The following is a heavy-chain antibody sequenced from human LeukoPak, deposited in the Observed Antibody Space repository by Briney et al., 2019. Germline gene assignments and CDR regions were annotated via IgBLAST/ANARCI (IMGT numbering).Heavy chain of an antibody. Sequence: AESLKISCKASGYNFTNYWIGWVRQMPRKGLEWMGIIYPGDSDTRYSPSFQGQVTISADKSISTAYLQWSSLKASDTAIFYCARHYCSSASCFEGYYYYMDVWGKGTTVTVSS. CDR3: ARHYCSSASCFEGYYYYMDV. J-gene: IGHJ6*03. CDR2: IYPGDSDT. CDR1: GYNFTNYW. V-gene: IGHV5-51*01. D-gene: IGHD2-2*01.